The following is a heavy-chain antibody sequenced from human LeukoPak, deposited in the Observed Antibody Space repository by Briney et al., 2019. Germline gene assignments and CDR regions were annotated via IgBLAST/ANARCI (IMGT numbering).Heavy chain of an antibody. CDR3: ARAKWPNDY. J-gene: IGHJ4*02. CDR1: GFTFSNYW. CDR2: IKQDGSEK. Sequence: PGGSLRLSCAASGFTFSNYWMSWVRQAPGKGLEWVGNIKQDGSEKDYVDSLKGRFTISRDNAKNSLYLQMNSLRAEDTAIYYCARAKWPNDYWGQGTLVTVSS. D-gene: IGHD2-8*01. V-gene: IGHV3-7*01.